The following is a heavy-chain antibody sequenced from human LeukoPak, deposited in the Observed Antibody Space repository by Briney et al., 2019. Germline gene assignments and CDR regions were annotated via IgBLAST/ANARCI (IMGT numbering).Heavy chain of an antibody. D-gene: IGHD5-18*01. CDR2: IYTSGST. V-gene: IGHV4-4*07. CDR3: ARERRYSYGYYYFDY. J-gene: IGHJ4*02. CDR1: GGSISSYY. Sequence: SETLSLTCTVSGGSISSYYWSWVRQPAGKGLEWIGRIYTSGSTNYNPSLKSRVTISVDTSKNQFSLKLSSVTAADTAVYYCARERRYSYGYYYFDYWGQGTLVTVSS.